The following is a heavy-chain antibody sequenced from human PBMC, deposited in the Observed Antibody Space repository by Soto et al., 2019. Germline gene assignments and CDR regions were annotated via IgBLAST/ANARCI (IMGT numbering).Heavy chain of an antibody. D-gene: IGHD6-25*01. CDR1: GFTFSSYG. CDR3: ARGADGSSGWQSFDA. Sequence: GGSLRLSCAASGFTFSSYGMHWVRQAPGKGLEWVAVIWYDGSNKYYADSVKGRFTISRDNSKNTLYLQMNSLRAEDTAVYYCARGADGSSGWQSFDAWGLGTLVTVSS. CDR2: IWYDGSNK. J-gene: IGHJ5*02. V-gene: IGHV3-33*01.